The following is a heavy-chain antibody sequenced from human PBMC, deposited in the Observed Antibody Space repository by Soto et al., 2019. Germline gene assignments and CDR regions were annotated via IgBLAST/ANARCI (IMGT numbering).Heavy chain of an antibody. Sequence: PGGSLRLSCAASGFTVSSNYMSWVRQAPGKGLEWVSVIYSGGSTYYADSVKGRFTISRDNSKNTLYLQMNSLRAEDTAVYYCARGGSSSRAYYYGMGVWGQGTTVTVSS. V-gene: IGHV3-53*01. CDR3: ARGGSSSRAYYYGMGV. D-gene: IGHD6-6*01. J-gene: IGHJ6*02. CDR1: GFTVSSNY. CDR2: IYSGGST.